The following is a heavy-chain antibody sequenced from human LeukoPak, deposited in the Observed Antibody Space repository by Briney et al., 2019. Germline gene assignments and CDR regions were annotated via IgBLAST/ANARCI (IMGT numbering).Heavy chain of an antibody. V-gene: IGHV3-74*01. CDR2: LTSDGRST. CDR3: ARGASTYSDY. Sequence: GGSLRLSCAASGFTFSVYWMHWVRQAPGKGLVWVSRLTSDGRSTSYADSVKGRFTMSRDNAKNTLFLQMNSLRDEDTAVYYCARGASTYSDYWGQGTPVTVSS. J-gene: IGHJ4*02. CDR1: GFTFSVYW.